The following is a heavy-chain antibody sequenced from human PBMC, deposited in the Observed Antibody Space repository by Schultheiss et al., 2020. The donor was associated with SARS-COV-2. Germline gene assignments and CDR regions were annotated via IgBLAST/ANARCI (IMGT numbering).Heavy chain of an antibody. J-gene: IGHJ4*02. CDR2: IDWDDDK. D-gene: IGHD3-3*01. CDR1: GFSLSTSGVG. V-gene: IGHV2-70*12. CDR3: ARIVGKSTIFGVVISNFDY. Sequence: SGPTLVKPTQTLTLTCTFSGFSLSTSGVGVGWIRQPPGKALEWLALIDWDDDKYYSTSLNTRLTISKDTSKSQVVLTMTNMDPVDTATYYCARIVGKSTIFGVVISNFDYWGQGTLVTVSS.